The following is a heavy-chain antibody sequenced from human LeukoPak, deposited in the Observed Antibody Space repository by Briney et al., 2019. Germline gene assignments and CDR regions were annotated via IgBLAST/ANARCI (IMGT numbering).Heavy chain of an antibody. V-gene: IGHV1-18*01. Sequence: ASVKVSCKASGGTFSSYAISWVRQAPGQGLEWMGWISAYNGNTNYAQKLQGRVTMTTDTSTSTAYMELRSLRSDDTAVYYCVRESPYYYDSSGYYYASYFDYWGQGTLVTVSS. J-gene: IGHJ4*02. D-gene: IGHD3-22*01. CDR3: VRESPYYYDSSGYYYASYFDY. CDR1: GGTFSSYA. CDR2: ISAYNGNT.